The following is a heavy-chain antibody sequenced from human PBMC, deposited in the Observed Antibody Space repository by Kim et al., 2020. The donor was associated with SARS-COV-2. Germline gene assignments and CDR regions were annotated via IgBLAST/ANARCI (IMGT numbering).Heavy chain of an antibody. CDR1: GFTFSDHY. V-gene: IGHV3-72*01. CDR3: AKTKVGAGTVLGLDC. D-gene: IGHD1-26*01. J-gene: IGHJ4*02. CDR2: IKNKVNSYTT. Sequence: GGSLRLSCAASGFTFSDHYMDWVRQAPGKGLEWVGRIKNKVNSYTTQYAASVNGRFTISRDDSKNSLYLQMNSLKTEDTAVYYCAKTKVGAGTVLGLDCWGQGTLVTVSS.